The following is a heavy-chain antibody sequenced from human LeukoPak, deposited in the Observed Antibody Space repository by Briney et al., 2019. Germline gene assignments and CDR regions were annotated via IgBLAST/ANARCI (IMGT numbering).Heavy chain of an antibody. CDR3: ARAPNRDYCSSTSCYAFFYYGMDV. V-gene: IGHV3-21*01. D-gene: IGHD2-2*01. Sequence: PGGSLRLSCAASGFTFSSYSMNWVRQAPGKGLEWVSSISSSSSYIYYADSVKGRFTISRDNAKNSLYLQMNSLRAEETAVYYCARAPNRDYCSSTSCYAFFYYGMDVWGKGTTVTVSS. J-gene: IGHJ6*04. CDR2: ISSSSSYI. CDR1: GFTFSSYS.